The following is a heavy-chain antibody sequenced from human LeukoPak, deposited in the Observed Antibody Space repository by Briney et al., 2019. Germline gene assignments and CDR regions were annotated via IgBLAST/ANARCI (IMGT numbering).Heavy chain of an antibody. J-gene: IGHJ4*02. Sequence: SVKVSCKASGGTFSSYAISWVRQAPGQGLEWMGGIIPIFGTANYAQKFQGRVTITADKSTSTAYMELSSLRSEDTAVYYCASSDYGDYHPPAWGQGTLVTVSS. CDR1: GGTFSSYA. V-gene: IGHV1-69*06. CDR2: IIPIFGTA. D-gene: IGHD4-17*01. CDR3: ASSDYGDYHPPA.